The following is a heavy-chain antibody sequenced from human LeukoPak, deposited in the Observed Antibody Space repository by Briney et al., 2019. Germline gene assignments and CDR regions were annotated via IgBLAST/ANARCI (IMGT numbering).Heavy chain of an antibody. Sequence: GASVKVSCKASGNTFTNYYMHWVRQAPGQGLQWLGIISPSGGSTTYAQELQGRVTMTRDMSTSTVYMELSSLRSDDTAVYYCARGGGYSPRDAFDIWGQGTMVTVSS. CDR1: GNTFTNYY. CDR2: ISPSGGST. D-gene: IGHD5-12*01. J-gene: IGHJ3*02. CDR3: ARGGGYSPRDAFDI. V-gene: IGHV1-46*04.